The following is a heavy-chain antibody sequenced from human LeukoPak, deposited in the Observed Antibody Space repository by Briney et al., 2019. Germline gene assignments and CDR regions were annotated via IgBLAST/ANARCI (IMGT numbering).Heavy chain of an antibody. D-gene: IGHD2-2*01. CDR2: ISYDGSNK. CDR3: AKGIVSTSAGGFDY. Sequence: GGSLRLSCAASGFTFSYFGMHWARQAPGKGLEWVAVISYDGSNKYYADSVKGRFTISRDNSKNTLYLQMNSLRTEDTAVYYCAKGIVSTSAGGFDYWGQGTLVTVSS. V-gene: IGHV3-30*18. J-gene: IGHJ4*02. CDR1: GFTFSYFG.